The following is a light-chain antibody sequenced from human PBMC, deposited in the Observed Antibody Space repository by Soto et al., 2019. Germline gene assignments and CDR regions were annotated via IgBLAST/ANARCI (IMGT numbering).Light chain of an antibody. CDR1: SSKNGSNT. V-gene: IGLV1-44*01. Sequence: QSVLTQPLSASGTPGQRVTNSCSGSSSKNGSNTVNWYQQLPGTAPKLLIYSNNQRPSGVPDRFSGSKSGTSASLAISGLQSEDEADYYCAAWDDSLNGHYVFGTGTKVTVL. CDR3: AAWDDSLNGHYV. J-gene: IGLJ1*01. CDR2: SNN.